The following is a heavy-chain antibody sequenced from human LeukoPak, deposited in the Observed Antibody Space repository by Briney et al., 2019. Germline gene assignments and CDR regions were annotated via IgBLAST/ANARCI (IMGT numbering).Heavy chain of an antibody. CDR2: INYSETT. CDR3: ARLSIVGATSSYYMDV. CDR1: GDSFSSSSYY. J-gene: IGHJ6*03. Sequence: SEPLSLTCSVSGDSFSSSSYYWGWIRQPPGKGLESNGSINYSETTYYNPSLRSRVTISVDTSKNQFSLRLSSVTVADTAVYYCARLSIVGATSSYYMDVWGKGTTVTVSS. D-gene: IGHD1-26*01. V-gene: IGHV4-39*01.